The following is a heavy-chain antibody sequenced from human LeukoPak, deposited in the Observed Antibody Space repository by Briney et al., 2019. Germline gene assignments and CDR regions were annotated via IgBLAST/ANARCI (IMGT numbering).Heavy chain of an antibody. V-gene: IGHV3-48*01. Sequence: PGGSLRLSCAASGFTFSSYSINWVRQAPGKGLEWVSYISISSSTIYYADSVKGRFTISRDNANNSLYLQMNSLRAEDTPVYYCATDRYSTFDYWGQGILVTVSS. J-gene: IGHJ4*02. D-gene: IGHD6-13*01. CDR3: ATDRYSTFDY. CDR2: ISISSSTI. CDR1: GFTFSSYS.